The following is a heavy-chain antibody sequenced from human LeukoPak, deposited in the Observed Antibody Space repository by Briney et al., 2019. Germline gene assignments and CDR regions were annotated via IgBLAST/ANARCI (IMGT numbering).Heavy chain of an antibody. Sequence: GGSLRLSCAASGFTFSSYEMSWVRQAPGEGLEWVSYISSGGSSIYYADSVKGRFTISRDNAKNSLYLQMNSLTAEDTAVYYCARSGGCDYWGQGTLVTVSS. CDR3: ARSGGCDY. CDR2: ISSGGSSI. D-gene: IGHD4-23*01. CDR1: GFTFSSYE. V-gene: IGHV3-48*03. J-gene: IGHJ4*02.